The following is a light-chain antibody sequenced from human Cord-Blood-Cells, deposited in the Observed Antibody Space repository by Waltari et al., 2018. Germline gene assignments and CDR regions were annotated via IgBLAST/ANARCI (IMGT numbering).Light chain of an antibody. J-gene: IGLJ3*02. Sequence: SYELTQPSSVSVSPGQPARITCSGDVLAKKYARWFQQEPGQAPVLVIYKDSEPPSGIPGRFSGSNSGNTVTLTISGAQVEDEADYYCYSAADNNRVFGGGTKLTVL. CDR3: YSAADNNRV. CDR2: KDS. CDR1: VLAKKY. V-gene: IGLV3-27*01.